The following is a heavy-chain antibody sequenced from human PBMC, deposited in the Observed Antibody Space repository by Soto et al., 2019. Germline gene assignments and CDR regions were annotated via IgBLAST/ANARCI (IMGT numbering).Heavy chain of an antibody. J-gene: IGHJ6*02. V-gene: IGHV3-74*01. Sequence: GGSLRLSCAASGFTISSHWMHWVRRAPGKGLVWVSRINGDGSGSNYADAVKGRFTISRDNAKNTLYLQMNSLRAEDTAVYYCAREVAPAALPPSSLMDLWGQGNPGHRLL. D-gene: IGHD2-2*01. CDR1: GFTISSHW. CDR3: AREVAPAALPPSSLMDL. CDR2: INGDGSGS.